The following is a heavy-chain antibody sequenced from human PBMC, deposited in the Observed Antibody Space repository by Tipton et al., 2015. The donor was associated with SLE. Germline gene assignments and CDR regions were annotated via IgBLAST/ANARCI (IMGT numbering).Heavy chain of an antibody. D-gene: IGHD3-22*01. CDR1: GFTFSSYG. J-gene: IGHJ4*02. V-gene: IGHV3-30*02. CDR2: IRYDGSNK. CDR3: AKGPGGYARADY. Sequence: SGFTFSSYGMHWVRQAPGKGLEWVAFIRYDGSNKYYANFVKGRFTVSKDNSKNTLYLLMSSLRPEDTGVYFCAKGPGGYARADYWGQGTLVTVSS.